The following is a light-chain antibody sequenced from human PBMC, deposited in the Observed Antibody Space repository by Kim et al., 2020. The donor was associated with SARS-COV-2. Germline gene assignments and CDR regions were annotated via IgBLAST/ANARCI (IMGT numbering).Light chain of an antibody. CDR3: QSYDNSLSGV. V-gene: IGLV1-40*01. CDR2: GDN. CDR1: SSNIGAGYD. Sequence: GQGVPISCTGSSSNIGAGYDVNRYQQSPGTARKLRIYGDNDRPTGVPDRMAVTKTGSSASQARTELQTEEEAYYYCQSYDNSLSGVFGTGTKVTV. J-gene: IGLJ1*01.